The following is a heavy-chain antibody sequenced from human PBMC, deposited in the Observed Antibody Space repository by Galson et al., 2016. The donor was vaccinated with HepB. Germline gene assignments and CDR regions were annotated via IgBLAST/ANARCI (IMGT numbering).Heavy chain of an antibody. D-gene: IGHD6-13*01. J-gene: IGHJ4*02. Sequence: SVKVSCKASGYIFTSFDIHWVRQAPGQGLEWVGWMNPKTGNTGYAQKFQGRVTLTRDTYTNTAYMELTGLTSEDTALYFCTKFNGHQLAWASDFWGQGTLVSVSS. CDR3: TKFNGHQLAWASDF. V-gene: IGHV1-8*01. CDR2: MNPKTGNT. CDR1: GYIFTSFD.